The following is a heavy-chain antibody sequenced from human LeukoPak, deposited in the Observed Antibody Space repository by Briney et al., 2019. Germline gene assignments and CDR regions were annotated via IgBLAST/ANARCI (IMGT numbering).Heavy chain of an antibody. CDR2: IYSGGST. J-gene: IGHJ5*02. CDR3: ARNWFDP. Sequence: GGSLRLSCAASGFTVSSDYMSWVRQAPGKGLEWLSVIYSGGSTYYADSVKGRFTISRDKSKNTVYLQMNSLRFEDTAMYYCARNWFDPWGQGTLVTVSS. CDR1: GFTVSSDY. V-gene: IGHV3-53*05.